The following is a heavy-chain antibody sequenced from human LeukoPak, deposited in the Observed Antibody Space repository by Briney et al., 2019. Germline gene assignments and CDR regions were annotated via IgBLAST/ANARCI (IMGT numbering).Heavy chain of an antibody. CDR2: VSGSGGAT. CDR1: GFTFSSLA. Sequence: PGGSLRLSCTASGFTFSSLAMHWVRQAPGKGLEWVSAVSGSGGATHYADSVKGRFTISRDNSKYRLFLQMDSLRADDTAIYYCAKDHFGPYSYVEYWGQGTLVTVSS. D-gene: IGHD5-18*01. J-gene: IGHJ4*02. V-gene: IGHV3-23*01. CDR3: AKDHFGPYSYVEY.